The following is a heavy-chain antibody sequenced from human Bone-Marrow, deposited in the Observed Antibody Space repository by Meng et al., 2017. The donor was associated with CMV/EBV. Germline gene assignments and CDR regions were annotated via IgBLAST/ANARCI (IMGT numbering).Heavy chain of an antibody. CDR1: GFTFDNYG. D-gene: IGHD3-3*01. CDR2: IRHDGTNK. Sequence: GESLKISCAASGFTFDNYGMHWVRQTPGKGLEWVAFIRHDGTNKYYGDSVKGRFTISRDNAKNSLYLQMNSLRAEDTALYYCARWGELRFLAYFDYWGQGTLVTVSS. CDR3: ARWGELRFLAYFDY. J-gene: IGHJ4*02. V-gene: IGHV3-30*02.